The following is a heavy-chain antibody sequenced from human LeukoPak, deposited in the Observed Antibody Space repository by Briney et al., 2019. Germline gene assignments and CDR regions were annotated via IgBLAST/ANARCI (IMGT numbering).Heavy chain of an antibody. J-gene: IGHJ4*02. V-gene: IGHV4-59*08. Sequence: SETLSLTCSVSGGSISTYYWSWIRQPPGKGLEWIGYIDYSGSTNYNPSLKSRVTMSLDTSKNQFSLKLNSVTAADTAVYYCARQDSFGDPIGLWGQGILVTVSS. CDR3: ARQDSFGDPIGL. D-gene: IGHD4-17*01. CDR2: IDYSGST. CDR1: GGSISTYY.